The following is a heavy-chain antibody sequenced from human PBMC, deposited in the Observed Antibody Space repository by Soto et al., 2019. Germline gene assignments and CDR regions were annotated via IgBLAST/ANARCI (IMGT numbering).Heavy chain of an antibody. CDR1: GDSFSSNGVA. CDR2: TYYRSKWYN. Sequence: SPTLSLTCAISGDSFSSNGVAWNWIRQSPSRGPEWLGRTYYRSKWYNDYAVSVKSRITVNPDTSKNQFSLQLSSVTPEDTAVYYCARGNYSGFDVWGQGTMVTVSS. D-gene: IGHD3-10*01. CDR3: ARGNYSGFDV. V-gene: IGHV6-1*01. J-gene: IGHJ3*01.